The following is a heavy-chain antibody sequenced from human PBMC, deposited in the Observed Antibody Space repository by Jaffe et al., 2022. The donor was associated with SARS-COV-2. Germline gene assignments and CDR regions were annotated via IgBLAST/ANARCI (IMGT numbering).Heavy chain of an antibody. D-gene: IGHD1-26*01. CDR3: TTDLGGSYSHAFDI. V-gene: IGHV3-15*01. CDR1: GFTFSNAW. CDR2: IKSKTDGGTT. J-gene: IGHJ3*02. Sequence: EVQLVESGGGLVKPGGSLRLSCAASGFTFSNAWMSWVRQAPGKGLEWVGRIKSKTDGGTTDYAAPVKGRFTISRDDSKNTLYLQMNSLKTEDTAVYYCTTDLGGSYSHAFDIWGQGTMVTVSS.